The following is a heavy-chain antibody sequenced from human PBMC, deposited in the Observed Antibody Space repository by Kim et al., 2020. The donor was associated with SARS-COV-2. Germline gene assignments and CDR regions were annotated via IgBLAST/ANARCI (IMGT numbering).Heavy chain of an antibody. J-gene: IGHJ5*02. CDR1: GFTFSSYE. CDR3: ARVGGAYDFWSGYPNWFDP. Sequence: GGSLRLSCAASGFTFSSYEMNWVRQAPGKGLEWVSYISSSGSTIYYADSVKGRFTISRDNAKNSLYLQMNSLRAEDTAVYYCARVGGAYDFWSGYPNWFDPWGQGTLVTVSS. D-gene: IGHD3-3*01. CDR2: ISSSGSTI. V-gene: IGHV3-48*03.